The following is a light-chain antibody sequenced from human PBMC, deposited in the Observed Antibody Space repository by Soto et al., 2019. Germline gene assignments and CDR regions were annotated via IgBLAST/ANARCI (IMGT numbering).Light chain of an antibody. CDR3: QQSDNWTLT. Sequence: EIVRTQSPATVSGSPGKRATLSCRASHIVNSNLAWYQQKPGQAPRLLIYGASTRATDIPARFSGSGSGTECTITISSLQSEDCAVYYCQQSDNWTLTFGGGTKVDIK. CDR2: GAS. V-gene: IGKV3-15*01. CDR1: HIVNSN. J-gene: IGKJ4*01.